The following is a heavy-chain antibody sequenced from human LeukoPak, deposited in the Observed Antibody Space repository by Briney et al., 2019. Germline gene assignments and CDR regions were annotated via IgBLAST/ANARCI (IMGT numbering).Heavy chain of an antibody. CDR1: GGSISSGSYY. CDR3: ARGLHDYGDYREFDY. Sequence: PSETLSLTCTVSGGSISSGSYYWSWIRQPAGQGLEYIGRMYTSGSTNYNPSLKSRVAISVDTSKNQFSLKLSSVTAADTAVYYCARGLHDYGDYREFDYWGQGTLVTVSS. V-gene: IGHV4-61*02. D-gene: IGHD4-17*01. CDR2: MYTSGST. J-gene: IGHJ4*02.